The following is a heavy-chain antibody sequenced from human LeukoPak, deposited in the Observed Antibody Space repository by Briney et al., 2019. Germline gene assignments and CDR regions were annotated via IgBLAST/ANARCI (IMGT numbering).Heavy chain of an antibody. D-gene: IGHD3-22*01. J-gene: IGHJ4*02. Sequence: ASVKVSCKASGYTFTSYYMHWVRQAPGQGLEWMGIISPSGGSTSYAQKFQGRVTMTRDTSTSTVYMELSSLRSEDTAVYYCARGGEHYYYDSSGYPSYWGQGTLVTVSS. CDR2: ISPSGGST. V-gene: IGHV1-46*01. CDR3: ARGGEHYYYDSSGYPSY. CDR1: GYTFTSYY.